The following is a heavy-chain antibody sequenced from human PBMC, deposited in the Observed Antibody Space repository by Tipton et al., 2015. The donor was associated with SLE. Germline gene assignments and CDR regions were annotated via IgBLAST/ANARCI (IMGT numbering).Heavy chain of an antibody. D-gene: IGHD3-22*01. Sequence: SLRLSCAASGFTFSSFAVSWVRQAPGKGLEWVSAISGSGGSTYYADSVKGRFTISRDNSKNTLYLQMSSLRAEDTAVYYCAKLDSSGYYLDYWGQGTLVTVSS. CDR2: ISGSGGST. CDR3: AKLDSSGYYLDY. CDR1: GFTFSSFA. J-gene: IGHJ4*02. V-gene: IGHV3-23*01.